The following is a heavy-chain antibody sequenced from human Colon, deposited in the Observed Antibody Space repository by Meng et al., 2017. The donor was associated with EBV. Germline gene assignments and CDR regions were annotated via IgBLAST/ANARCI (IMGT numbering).Heavy chain of an antibody. V-gene: IGHV4-30-2*01. Sequence: QLPRQESDSGLVTPSQSLSLTCAVSGDSISSGDYSWSWIRQPPGQGLEWIGYIYHGGTTYNTSLKSRVTISVDNSKNQFSLRLTSVTAADTAVYYCARGPYCGGDCYWFDPWGQGTLVTVSS. D-gene: IGHD2-21*02. CDR2: IYHGGTT. CDR1: GDSISSGDYS. J-gene: IGHJ5*02. CDR3: ARGPYCGGDCYWFDP.